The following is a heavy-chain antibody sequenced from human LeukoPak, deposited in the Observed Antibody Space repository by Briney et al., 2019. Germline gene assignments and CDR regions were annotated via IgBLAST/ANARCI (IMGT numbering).Heavy chain of an antibody. V-gene: IGHV3-20*04. D-gene: IGHD2-21*02. J-gene: IGHJ4*02. Sequence: GGSLRLSCAASGSTFGNYGMSWVRQAPGKGLEWVSGINWNGGSTGYADSVEGRFTISRDNAKNSQYLQMNSLRVEDAALYYCARAQTYGDSRLLLDYWGQGTLVTVSS. CDR1: GSTFGNYG. CDR3: ARAQTYGDSRLLLDY. CDR2: INWNGGST.